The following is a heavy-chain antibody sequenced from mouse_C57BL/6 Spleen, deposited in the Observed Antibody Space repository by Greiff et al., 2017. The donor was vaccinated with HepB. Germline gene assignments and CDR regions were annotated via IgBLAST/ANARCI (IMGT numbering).Heavy chain of an antibody. D-gene: IGHD1-1*01. CDR2: IYPGSGNT. CDR1: GYTFTDYY. J-gene: IGHJ2*01. V-gene: IGHV1-76*01. Sequence: QVQLQQSGAELVRPGASVKLSCKASGYTFTDYYINWVKQRPGQGLEWIARIYPGSGNTYYNEKFKGKATLTAEKSSSTADMQLSSLTSEDSAVYFCARSYGSSSYYFDYWGQGTTLTVSS. CDR3: ARSYGSSSYYFDY.